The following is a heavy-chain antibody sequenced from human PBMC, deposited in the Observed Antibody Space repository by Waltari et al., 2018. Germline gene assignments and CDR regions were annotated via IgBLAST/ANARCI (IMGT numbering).Heavy chain of an antibody. D-gene: IGHD2-15*01. CDR1: GGSISSSSYY. V-gene: IGHV4-39*07. J-gene: IGHJ4*02. CDR3: ARGGCSGGSCYSVDY. CDR2: IYYSGST. Sequence: QLQLQESGPGLVKPSETLSLTCTVSGGSISSSSYYWGWIRQPPGKGLEWIGSIYYSGSTYYNPSLKSRVTISVDTSKNQFSLKLSSVTAADTAVYYCARGGCSGGSCYSVDYWCQGTLVTVSS.